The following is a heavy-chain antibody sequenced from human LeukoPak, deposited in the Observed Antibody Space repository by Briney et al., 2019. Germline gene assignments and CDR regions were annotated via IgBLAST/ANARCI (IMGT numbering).Heavy chain of an antibody. Sequence: GGSLRLSCAASGFTFSSYSMNWVRQAPGKGLEWVSSISSSSSFIYYADSVKGRFTISRDNAKNSLYLQMNSLRAEDTAVYYCARLIKEYYYYYMDVWGKGTTVTVSS. J-gene: IGHJ6*03. D-gene: IGHD3-10*01. V-gene: IGHV3-21*01. CDR1: GFTFSSYS. CDR3: ARLIKEYYYYYMDV. CDR2: ISSSSSFI.